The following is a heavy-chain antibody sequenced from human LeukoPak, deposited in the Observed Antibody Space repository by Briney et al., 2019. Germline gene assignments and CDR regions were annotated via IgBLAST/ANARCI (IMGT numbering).Heavy chain of an antibody. V-gene: IGHV4-30-4*01. J-gene: IGHJ5*02. Sequence: PSQTLSLTCTVSGGSISSGDYYWSWIRQPPGKGLEWIGYIYYSGSTYYNPTLKSRVTISVDTSKNQLSLKLTSVTAADTAVYYCARPYYYDSRIDPWGQGTLVTVSS. D-gene: IGHD3-22*01. CDR1: GGSISSGDYY. CDR3: ARPYYYDSRIDP. CDR2: IYYSGST.